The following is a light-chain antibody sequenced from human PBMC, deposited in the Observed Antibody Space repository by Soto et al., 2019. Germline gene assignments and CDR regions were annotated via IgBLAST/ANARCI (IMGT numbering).Light chain of an antibody. CDR2: DVS. J-gene: IGLJ1*01. V-gene: IGLV2-14*01. CDR1: SSDVGGYNY. Sequence: HSVLPQPPSASPSPGQSVTVSSTVPSSDVGGYNYVSWYQQHPSEVPKLLIYDVSTRPSGVSNRFSGSKSGNTASLTISGLQAEDEADYYCNSYTSSNTPYGFGTGTKVTVL. CDR3: NSYTSSNTPYG.